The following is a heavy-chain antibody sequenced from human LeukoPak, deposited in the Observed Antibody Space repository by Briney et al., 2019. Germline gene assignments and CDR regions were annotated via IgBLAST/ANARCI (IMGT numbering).Heavy chain of an antibody. J-gene: IGHJ4*02. CDR1: GFTFSSYA. CDR2: ISYDGSNK. CDR3: ARDLHETRGYSYGYGDY. D-gene: IGHD5-18*01. Sequence: PGGSLRLSCAASGFTFSSYAMHWVRQAPGKGLEWVAVISYDGSNKYYADSVKGRFTISRDNSKNTLYLQMNSLGAEDTAVYYCARDLHETRGYSYGYGDYWGQGTLVTVSS. V-gene: IGHV3-30*04.